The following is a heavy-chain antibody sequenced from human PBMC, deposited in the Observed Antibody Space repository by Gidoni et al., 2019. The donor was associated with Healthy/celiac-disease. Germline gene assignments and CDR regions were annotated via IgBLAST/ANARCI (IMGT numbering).Heavy chain of an antibody. CDR3: ARVDSPLGSSSFNAFAI. D-gene: IGHD6-6*01. CDR1: GGSISTGGYY. J-gene: IGHJ3*02. Sequence: QVQLQESGPGLVKPSQTLSLTCTVSGGSISTGGYYGTRIRQHPGKGLEWIGYIYYSGSTYYNPSLKSRVTISVDTSKNQFSLKLSSVTAADTAVYYCARVDSPLGSSSFNAFAIWGQGTMVTVSS. V-gene: IGHV4-31*03. CDR2: IYYSGST.